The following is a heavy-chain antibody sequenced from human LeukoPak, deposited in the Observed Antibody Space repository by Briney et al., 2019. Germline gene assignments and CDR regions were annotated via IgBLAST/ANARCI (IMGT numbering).Heavy chain of an antibody. CDR3: ARDRTYSYGYGVTLDY. Sequence: ASVTVSYTSSEYTFTIYDMHWVRQAPGQGLEGVGIINPSGGSTSYAQKFQGRVTMTSDTSTSTVYMELSSLRSEDTAVYYCARDRTYSYGYGVTLDYWGQGTLVTVSS. D-gene: IGHD5-18*01. J-gene: IGHJ4*02. CDR1: EYTFTIYD. V-gene: IGHV1-46*01. CDR2: INPSGGST.